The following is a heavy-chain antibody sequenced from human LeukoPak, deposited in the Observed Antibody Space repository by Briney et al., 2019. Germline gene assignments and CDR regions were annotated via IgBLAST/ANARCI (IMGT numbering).Heavy chain of an antibody. CDR3: ARVVYSNYGRYYFDY. Sequence: GGSLRLSCAASGFTVSGNYMSWVRQAPGKGLEWVSVIYSGGSTYYADSVKGRFTISRDNSKNTLYLQMNSLRAEDTAVYYCARVVYSNYGRYYFDYWGQGTLVTVSS. CDR2: IYSGGST. D-gene: IGHD4-11*01. CDR1: GFTVSGNY. V-gene: IGHV3-53*01. J-gene: IGHJ4*02.